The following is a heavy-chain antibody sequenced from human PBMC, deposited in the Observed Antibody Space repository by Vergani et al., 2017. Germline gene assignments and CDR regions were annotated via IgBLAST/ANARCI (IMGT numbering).Heavy chain of an antibody. D-gene: IGHD1-14*01. Sequence: VQLVESGGGLVKPGGSLRHSCAASGFTFSSYSMNWVRQAPGKGLEWVSSISSSSSYIYYADSVKGRFNISRDNAKNSLYLQMNSLRAEDTAVYYCARAAGPTGNYYYMDVWGKGTTVTVSS. J-gene: IGHJ6*03. CDR3: ARAAGPTGNYYYMDV. CDR1: GFTFSSYS. CDR2: ISSSSSYI. V-gene: IGHV3-21*01.